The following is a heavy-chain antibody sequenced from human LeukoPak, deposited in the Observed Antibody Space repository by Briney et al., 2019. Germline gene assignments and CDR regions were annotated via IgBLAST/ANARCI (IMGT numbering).Heavy chain of an antibody. V-gene: IGHV4-34*01. Sequence: GSLRLSCAASGFTLSSYAMSWIRQPPGKGLEWIGEINHSGSTNYNPSLKSRVTISVDTSKNQFSLKLSSVTAADTAVYYCARGYYDFWSGYYRQGYNWFDPWGQGTLVTVSS. CDR1: GFTLSSYA. CDR3: ARGYYDFWSGYYRQGYNWFDP. J-gene: IGHJ5*02. D-gene: IGHD3-3*01. CDR2: INHSGST.